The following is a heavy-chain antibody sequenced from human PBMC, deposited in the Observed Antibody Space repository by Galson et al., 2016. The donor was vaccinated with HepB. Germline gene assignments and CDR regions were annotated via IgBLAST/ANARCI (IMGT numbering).Heavy chain of an antibody. CDR3: ARHQTSDGYNIAPFDD. Sequence: QSGAEVKKPGESLKISCKGSGYSFANYWIAWVRQMPGKGLEWMGIIYPGDSDTRYSPSFQGQVTISADKSISTAYLQWSSLKASDTAMYYCARHQTSDGYNIAPFDDWGQGTLVTVSS. V-gene: IGHV5-51*01. CDR2: IYPGDSDT. CDR1: GYSFANYW. J-gene: IGHJ4*02. D-gene: IGHD5-24*01.